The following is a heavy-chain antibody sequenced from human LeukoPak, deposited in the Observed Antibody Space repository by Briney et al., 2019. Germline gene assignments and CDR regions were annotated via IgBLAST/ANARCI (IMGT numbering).Heavy chain of an antibody. V-gene: IGHV4-38-2*01. CDR1: GYSISSGYY. CDR2: IYHSGST. J-gene: IGHJ4*02. CDR3: AADSSGWYLGYYFDY. D-gene: IGHD6-19*01. Sequence: SETLSLTCAVSGYSISSGYYWGWIRQPPGKGLECIGSIYHSGSTYYNPSLKSRVTISVDTSKNQFSLKLSSVTAADTAVYYCAADSSGWYLGYYFDYWGQGTLVTVSS.